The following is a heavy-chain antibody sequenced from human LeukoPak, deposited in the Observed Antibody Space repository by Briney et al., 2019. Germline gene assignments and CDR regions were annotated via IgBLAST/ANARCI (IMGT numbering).Heavy chain of an antibody. D-gene: IGHD6-13*01. CDR3: ARSEQQLVRGGNYYYGMDV. J-gene: IGHJ6*02. CDR1: GGTFSSYA. Sequence: GASVKVSCKASGGTFSSYAISWVRQAPGQGLEWMGRIIPILGIANYAQKFQGRVTITEDKSTSTAYMELSSLRSEDTAVYYCARSEQQLVRGGNYYYGMDVWGQGTTVTVSS. CDR2: IIPILGIA. V-gene: IGHV1-69*04.